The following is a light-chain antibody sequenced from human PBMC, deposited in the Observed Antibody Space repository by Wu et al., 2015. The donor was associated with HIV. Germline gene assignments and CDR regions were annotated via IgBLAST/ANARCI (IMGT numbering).Light chain of an antibody. CDR2: AAS. CDR3: QQYGSSPT. Sequence: EIILTQSPDTVSLSPGERVTLSCRASQTISSTYLAWYQQKPGQAPRLLIFAASSRATGIPDRFSGSGSGTDFTLTISRLEPEDFAVYHCQQYGSSPTFGQGTKVEVK. V-gene: IGKV3-20*01. CDR1: QTISSTY. J-gene: IGKJ1*01.